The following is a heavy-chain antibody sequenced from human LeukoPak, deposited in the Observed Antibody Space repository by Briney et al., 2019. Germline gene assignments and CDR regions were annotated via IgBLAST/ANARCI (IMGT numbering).Heavy chain of an antibody. CDR3: AREDAVSSDDAFDL. Sequence: PSETLSLTCTVSGDSVSSFYWSWIRQPPGKGLEWIGSIFHSGSTYYNAPLKSRVTISVDTSKNQFSLKLSAVTAADTAMYYCAREDAVSSDDAFDLWGQGTMVTVS. D-gene: IGHD6-19*01. CDR1: GDSVSSFY. CDR2: IFHSGST. V-gene: IGHV4-38-2*02. J-gene: IGHJ3*01.